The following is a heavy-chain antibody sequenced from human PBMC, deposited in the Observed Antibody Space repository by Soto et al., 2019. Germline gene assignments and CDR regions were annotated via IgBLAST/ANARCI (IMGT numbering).Heavy chain of an antibody. CDR2: ISYDGSSK. J-gene: IGHJ2*01. V-gene: IGHV3-30-3*01. CDR3: ARGSGSYSISWYFDL. Sequence: QVQLVESGGGVVQPGRSLRLSCAASGFTFSSYAMHWVRQAPGKGLEWVAVISYDGSSKYYADSVKGRFTISRDNSKNTLYLQVNSLRAEDTAVYYCARGSGSYSISWYFDLWGRGTLVTVSS. D-gene: IGHD1-26*01. CDR1: GFTFSSYA.